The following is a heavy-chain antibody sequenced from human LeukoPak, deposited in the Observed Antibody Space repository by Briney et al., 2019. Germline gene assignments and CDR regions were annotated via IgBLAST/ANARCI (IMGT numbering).Heavy chain of an antibody. CDR1: GFTFGSYG. CDR2: IWYDGSNK. V-gene: IGHV3-33*01. D-gene: IGHD3-22*01. CDR3: ASFYDSSGQPPYYYYGMDV. J-gene: IGHJ6*02. Sequence: GGSLRLSCAASGFTFGSYGMHWVRQAPGKGLEWVAVIWYDGSNKYYADSVKGRFTTSRDNSKNTLYLQMNSLRAEDTAVYYCASFYDSSGQPPYYYYGMDVWGQGTTVTVSS.